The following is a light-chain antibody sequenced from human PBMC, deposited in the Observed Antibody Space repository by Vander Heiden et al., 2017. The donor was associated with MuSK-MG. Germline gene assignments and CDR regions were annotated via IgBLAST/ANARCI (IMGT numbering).Light chain of an antibody. V-gene: IGKV1-39*01. Sequence: DIQRTQSPSSLSASVGDRVTITCRASQSISSYLNWYQQKPGKAPKLLIYAAPSLQSGVPSRFSGSGSGTDFTLTISCLQPEDFATYYCQQSYSTPLTFGGGTKVEIK. CDR2: AAP. J-gene: IGKJ4*01. CDR1: QSISSY. CDR3: QQSYSTPLT.